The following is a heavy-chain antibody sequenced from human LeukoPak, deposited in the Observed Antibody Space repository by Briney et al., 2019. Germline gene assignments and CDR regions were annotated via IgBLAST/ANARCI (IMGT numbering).Heavy chain of an antibody. CDR1: GFTVSNKY. J-gene: IGHJ6*03. CDR3: ARDRSDGNYYMVV. D-gene: IGHD5-24*01. Sequence: GSLSLSCSASGFTVSNKYMSWVRPAPGKGLEWVSVIYGGGSTSYADSVKGRFTISRDNSKNMLYLQMNSLRADDTAVYYCARDRSDGNYYMVVWGKGTTVTVSS. V-gene: IGHV3-53*01. CDR2: IYGGGST.